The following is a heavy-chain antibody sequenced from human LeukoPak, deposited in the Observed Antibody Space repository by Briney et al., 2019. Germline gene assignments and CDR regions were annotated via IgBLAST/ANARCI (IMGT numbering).Heavy chain of an antibody. CDR2: ISGSGSST. CDR3: ARDARWLLSGDY. CDR1: GFTFSDYY. V-gene: IGHV3-11*04. Sequence: GGSLRLSCAASGFTFSDYYMSWVRQAPGKGLEWVSGISGSGSSTYYADSVRGRFTISRDNAKNSLYLQMNSLRAEDTAVYYCARDARWLLSGDYWGQGTLVTVSS. J-gene: IGHJ4*02. D-gene: IGHD5-24*01.